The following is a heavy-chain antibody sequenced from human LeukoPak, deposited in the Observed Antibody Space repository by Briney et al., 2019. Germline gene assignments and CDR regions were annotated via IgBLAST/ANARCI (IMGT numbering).Heavy chain of an antibody. CDR2: IYYRGST. CDR3: AGRTRYYYYYGMDV. J-gene: IGHJ6*02. V-gene: IGHV4-59*01. D-gene: IGHD1-14*01. CDR1: GGSISSYY. Sequence: SETLSLTCTVSGGSISSYYWSWIRQPPGKGLEWIGYIYYRGSTNYNPSLKSRVTISVDTSKNQFSLKLSSVTAADTAVYYCAGRTRYYYYYGMDVWGQGTTVTVSS.